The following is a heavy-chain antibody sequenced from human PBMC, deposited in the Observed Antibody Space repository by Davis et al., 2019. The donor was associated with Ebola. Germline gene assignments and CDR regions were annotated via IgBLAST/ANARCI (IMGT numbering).Heavy chain of an antibody. J-gene: IGHJ4*02. CDR1: KFTLSSYW. D-gene: IGHD3-10*01. V-gene: IGHV3-7*03. Sequence: GESLKISCAASKFTLSSYWMSWVRQAPGKGLEWVATIENDGSKKYYMDSVKGRFTISRDNAKNSLYLQMNSLRAEDAAVYYCAKHPGGSGPYYFDYWGQGTLVTVSS. CDR3: AKHPGGSGPYYFDY. CDR2: IENDGSKK.